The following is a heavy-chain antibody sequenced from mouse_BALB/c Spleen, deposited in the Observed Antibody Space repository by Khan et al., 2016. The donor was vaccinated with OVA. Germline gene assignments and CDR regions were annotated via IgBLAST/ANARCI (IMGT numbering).Heavy chain of an antibody. J-gene: IGHJ2*01. V-gene: IGHV1-87*01. CDR2: IYPGDGNS. CDR1: GYTFTSYW. D-gene: IGHD1-1*01. CDR3: ARGGITTGYFDY. Sequence: QVQLQQSGTELARPGASVKLSCKASGYTFTSYWMQWVKQRPGQGLEWIGAIYPGDGNSRYTQKFKGKATLTADNSSSTAYMQLSSVESEDSAVYYCARGGITTGYFDYWGQGTTLTVSS.